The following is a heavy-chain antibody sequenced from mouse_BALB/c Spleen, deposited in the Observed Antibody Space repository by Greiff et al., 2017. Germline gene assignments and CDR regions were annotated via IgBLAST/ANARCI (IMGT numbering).Heavy chain of an antibody. V-gene: IGHV5-17*02. CDR3: ARGDGPLDY. CDR2: ISSGSSTI. J-gene: IGHJ2*01. Sequence: DVMLVESGGGLVQPGGSRKLSCAASGFTFSSFGMHWVRQAPEKGLEWVAYISSGSSTIYYADTVKGRFTISRDNPKNTLFLQMTSLRSEDTAMYYCARGDGPLDYWGQGTTLTVSS. D-gene: IGHD2-3*01. CDR1: GFTFSSFG.